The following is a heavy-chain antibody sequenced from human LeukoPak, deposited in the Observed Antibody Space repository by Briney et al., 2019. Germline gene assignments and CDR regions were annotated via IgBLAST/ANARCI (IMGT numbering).Heavy chain of an antibody. CDR1: GGTFSSYA. CDR2: IIPIFGTA. CDR3: AFGGVIVPTHYYYMDV. D-gene: IGHD3-16*02. V-gene: IGHV1-69*13. J-gene: IGHJ6*03. Sequence: SVKVSCKASGGTFSSYAISWVRQAPGQGLEWMGGIIPIFGTANYAQKFQGRVTITADESTSTAYMELSSLRSEDTAVYYCAFGGVIVPTHYYYMDVWGKGTTVTVSS.